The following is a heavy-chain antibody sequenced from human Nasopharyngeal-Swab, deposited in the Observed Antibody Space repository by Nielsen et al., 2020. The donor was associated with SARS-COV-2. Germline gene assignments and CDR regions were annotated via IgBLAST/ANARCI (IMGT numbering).Heavy chain of an antibody. J-gene: IGHJ4*02. CDR2: FYSSGST. CDR3: ARSYGRGFDF. V-gene: IGHV4-61*02. CDR1: GGSISSDSDY. D-gene: IGHD4-17*01. Sequence: SETLSRTCRVGGGSISSDSDYWSWIRQPAGKGLEWIGRFYSSGSTNYKPSLKSRVTISVDMSRNQLSLKLISVTAADTAVYYCARSYGRGFDFWGQGTLVTVSS.